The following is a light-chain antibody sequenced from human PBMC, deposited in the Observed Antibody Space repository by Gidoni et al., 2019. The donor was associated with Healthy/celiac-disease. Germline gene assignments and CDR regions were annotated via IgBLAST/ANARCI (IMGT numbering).Light chain of an antibody. Sequence: DIQMTQSPSSLSASVGDRVTITCRASQSISSYLNWYQQKPGKAPKILIYAASSLQSGVPSRFSGSGSGTDVTLTISSLQPEDFATYYCQQSYSTPMFSFGQGTRLEIK. CDR2: AAS. CDR1: QSISSY. V-gene: IGKV1-39*01. CDR3: QQSYSTPMFS. J-gene: IGKJ2*03.